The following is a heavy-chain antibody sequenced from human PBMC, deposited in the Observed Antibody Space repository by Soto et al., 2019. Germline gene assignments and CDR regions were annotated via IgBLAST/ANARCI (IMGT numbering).Heavy chain of an antibody. Sequence: SVKVSFKASCYTFTSDAISWVRQAPGQGLGWMGWVSAYNANTNYAQNLQGRVTMTTDTSTSTAYMELRSLRSDDTAVYYCARGHYDFQHWGQGTLVTVSS. V-gene: IGHV1-18*01. CDR2: VSAYNANT. D-gene: IGHD3-16*01. CDR3: ARGHYDFQH. J-gene: IGHJ1*01. CDR1: CYTFTSDA.